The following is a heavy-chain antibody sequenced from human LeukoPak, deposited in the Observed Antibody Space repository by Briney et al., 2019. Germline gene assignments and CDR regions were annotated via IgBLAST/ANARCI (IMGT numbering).Heavy chain of an antibody. CDR1: GYTFTSYD. J-gene: IGHJ5*02. D-gene: IGHD3-3*01. CDR2: MNPNSGNT. Sequence: ASVKVSCKASGYTFTSYDINWVRQATGQGLEWMGWMNPNSGNTGYAQKFQGRVTMTRNTSISTAYMELSSLRSEDTAVYYCARALGSAIFGVSPSFDPWGQGTLVTVSS. CDR3: ARALGSAIFGVSPSFDP. V-gene: IGHV1-8*01.